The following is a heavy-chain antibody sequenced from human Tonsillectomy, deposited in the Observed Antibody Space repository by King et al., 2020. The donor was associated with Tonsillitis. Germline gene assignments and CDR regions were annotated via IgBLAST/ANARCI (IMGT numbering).Heavy chain of an antibody. J-gene: IGHJ4*02. CDR3: ARDGRDYVLFEGWKY. CDR1: GYTFTTYG. CDR2: ISTYNGNT. V-gene: IGHV1-18*04. Sequence: DQLVQSGPEVKKPGASVKVSCKASGYTFTTYGISWVRQAPGQGLEWMGWISTYNGNTNYAQKLQGRVTMTTDTSTSTAYMELRSRTSDDTAVYYCARDGRDYVLFEGWKYWGQGTLVTVSS. D-gene: IGHD4-17*01.